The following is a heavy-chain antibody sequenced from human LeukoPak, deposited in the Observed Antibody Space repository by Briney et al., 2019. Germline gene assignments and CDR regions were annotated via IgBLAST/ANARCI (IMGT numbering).Heavy chain of an antibody. V-gene: IGHV3-23*01. CDR2: ISGSGGST. J-gene: IGHJ4*02. Sequence: PGGSLRLSCAASGFTFSSYAMSWVRQAPGKGLEWVSAISGSGGSTYYADSGKGRFTISRDNSKNTLYLQMNSLRAEDTAVYYCAKDYYYDSSGFPGEFDYWGQGTLVTVSS. CDR1: GFTFSSYA. CDR3: AKDYYYDSSGFPGEFDY. D-gene: IGHD3-22*01.